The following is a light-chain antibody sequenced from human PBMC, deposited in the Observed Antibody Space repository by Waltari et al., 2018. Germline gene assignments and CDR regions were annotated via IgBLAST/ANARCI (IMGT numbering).Light chain of an antibody. CDR3: QQLNSYPPT. J-gene: IGKJ3*01. CDR1: QGITTD. V-gene: IGKV1-9*01. Sequence: DIQLTQSPSFLSASVGDRVSITCRASQGITTDLAWYQRKPGKAPKLLIFAASTLQSGVPSRFRGSGSGTEFTLTINSLRPEDFATYYCQQLNSYPPTFGPGTKVDI. CDR2: AAS.